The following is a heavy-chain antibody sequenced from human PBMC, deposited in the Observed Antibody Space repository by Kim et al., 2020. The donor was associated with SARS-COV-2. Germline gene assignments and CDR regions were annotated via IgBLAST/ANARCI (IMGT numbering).Heavy chain of an antibody. D-gene: IGHD2-2*01. V-gene: IGHV1-69*13. CDR1: GGTFSSYA. J-gene: IGHJ3*02. CDR2: IIPIFGTA. CDR3: ARDHWDIVVVPAAPNLWAFDI. Sequence: SVKVSCKASGGTFSSYAISWVRQAPGQGLEWMGGIIPIFGTANYAQKFQGRVTITADESTSTAYMELSSLRSEDTAVYYCARDHWDIVVVPAAPNLWAFDIWGQGTMVTVSS.